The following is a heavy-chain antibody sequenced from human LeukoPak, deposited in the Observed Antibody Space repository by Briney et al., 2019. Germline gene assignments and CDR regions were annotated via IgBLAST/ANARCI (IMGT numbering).Heavy chain of an antibody. V-gene: IGHV4-39*07. D-gene: IGHD3-10*01. Sequence: SETLSLTCTVSGGPISSRNYYWGWIRQPPGKGLEWIGEINHSGSTNYNPSLKSRVTISVDTSKNQFSLKLSSVTAADTAVYYCARARLSGSYSPANFDYWGQGTLVTVSS. CDR2: INHSGST. CDR1: GGPISSRNYY. CDR3: ARARLSGSYSPANFDY. J-gene: IGHJ4*02.